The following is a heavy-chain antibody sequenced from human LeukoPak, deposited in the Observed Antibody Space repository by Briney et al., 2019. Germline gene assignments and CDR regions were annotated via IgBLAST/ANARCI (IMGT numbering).Heavy chain of an antibody. CDR1: GGTFSSYA. V-gene: IGHV1-69*04. J-gene: IGHJ4*02. CDR2: IIPILGIA. CDR3: AREDYGGNGPYYD. D-gene: IGHD4-23*01. Sequence: ASVKVSCKASGGTFSSYAISWVRQAPGQGLEWMGRIIPILGIANYAQKFQGRVTITADKSTSTAYMELSSLRSEDTAVYYCAREDYGGNGPYYDWGQGTLVTVSS.